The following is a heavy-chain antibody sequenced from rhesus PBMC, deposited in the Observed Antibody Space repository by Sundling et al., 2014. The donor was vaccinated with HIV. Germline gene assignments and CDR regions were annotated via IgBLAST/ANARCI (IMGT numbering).Heavy chain of an antibody. Sequence: QVQLQESGPRLVKPSETLSLTCTVSGGSFFGYFWGWVRQPPGKGLESIGFVSGNSGNADYKASLKSRVTISTDTAQNQLSLKLNSVTAADTAVYYCARLPGYNGYKYYFDYWGQGVLVTVSS. CDR3: ARLPGYNGYKYYFDY. J-gene: IGHJ4*01. V-gene: IGHV4-165*01. CDR2: VSGNSGNA. D-gene: IGHD5-30*01. CDR1: GGSFFGYF.